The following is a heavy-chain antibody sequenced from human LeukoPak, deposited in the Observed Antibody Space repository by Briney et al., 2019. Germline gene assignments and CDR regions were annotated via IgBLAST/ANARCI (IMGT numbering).Heavy chain of an antibody. D-gene: IGHD2-2*01. Sequence: PGGSLRLSCAASGFTFSSYAMPWVRQAPGKGLEWVAVISYDGSNKYYADSVKGRFTISRDNSKNTLYLQMNSLRAEDTAVYYCARDKDIVVVPAAEFDYWGQGTLVTVSS. CDR3: ARDKDIVVVPAAEFDY. V-gene: IGHV3-30-3*01. J-gene: IGHJ4*02. CDR2: ISYDGSNK. CDR1: GFTFSSYA.